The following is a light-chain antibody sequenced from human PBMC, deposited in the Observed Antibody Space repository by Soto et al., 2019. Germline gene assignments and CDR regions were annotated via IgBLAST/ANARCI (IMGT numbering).Light chain of an antibody. Sequence: EIVLSQSPATLSLSPGGRATLSCRASQSVSLSLAWYQQKPGQAPRLLIYDASKRASGFPARFSGSGSGTDFTLIISRLEPEDFALYYCQQYGSSPITFGQGTRLEIK. CDR3: QQYGSSPIT. J-gene: IGKJ5*01. CDR1: QSVSLS. CDR2: DAS. V-gene: IGKV3-11*01.